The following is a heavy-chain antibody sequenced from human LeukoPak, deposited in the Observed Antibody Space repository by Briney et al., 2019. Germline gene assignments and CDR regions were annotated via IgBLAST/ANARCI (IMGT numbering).Heavy chain of an antibody. Sequence: PGGSLRLSCAASGFTFSSHNMNWVRQAPGKGLEWVSYISSRSSTIYYTDSVKGRFTISRDNAENSLYLQMNSLRDEDTAMYFCARVTQQLVLEAGAYYYYMDVWGKGTTVTVSS. CDR2: ISSRSSTI. J-gene: IGHJ6*03. CDR3: ARVTQQLVLEAGAYYYYMDV. V-gene: IGHV3-48*02. D-gene: IGHD6-13*01. CDR1: GFTFSSHN.